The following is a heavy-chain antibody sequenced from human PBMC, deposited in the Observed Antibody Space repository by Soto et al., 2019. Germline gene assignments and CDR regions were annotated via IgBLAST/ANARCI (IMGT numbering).Heavy chain of an antibody. J-gene: IGHJ5*02. V-gene: IGHV4-59*08. CDR3: ARQKSRLLFNWFDP. CDR2: IYYSGST. D-gene: IGHD2-2*01. CDR1: GGSISSYY. Sequence: SETLSLTCTVSGGSISSYYWSWIRQPPGKGLEWIGYIYYSGSTNYNPSLKSRVTISVDTSKNQFSLKLSSVTAADTAVYYCARQKSRLLFNWFDPWGQGTLVTVSS.